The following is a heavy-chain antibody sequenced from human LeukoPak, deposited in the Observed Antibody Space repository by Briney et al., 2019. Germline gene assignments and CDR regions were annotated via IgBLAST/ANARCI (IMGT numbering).Heavy chain of an antibody. Sequence: SETLPLTCAVYGGSFSGYYWSWIRQPPGKGLEWIGEINHSGSTNYNPSLKSRVTISVDTSKNQFSLKLSSVTAADTAVYYCARDYCSGGSCFTLGYWGQGTLVTVSS. CDR3: ARDYCSGGSCFTLGY. CDR1: GGSFSGYY. J-gene: IGHJ4*02. D-gene: IGHD2-15*01. V-gene: IGHV4-34*01. CDR2: INHSGST.